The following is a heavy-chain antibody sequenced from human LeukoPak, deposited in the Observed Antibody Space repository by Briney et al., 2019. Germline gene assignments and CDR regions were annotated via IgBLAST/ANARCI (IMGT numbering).Heavy chain of an antibody. Sequence: AGESLKISCSASGFTLTWHVMHWVRQAPGKALEYVSFIHHNGDITSYADSVRGRFTVSRDNSKNTLFLELSSLRTDDTAVYYCARDMSGTYSFDYWGQGTLVTVSS. V-gene: IGHV3-64D*06. J-gene: IGHJ4*02. CDR1: GFTLTWHV. D-gene: IGHD1-26*01. CDR2: IHHNGDIT. CDR3: ARDMSGTYSFDY.